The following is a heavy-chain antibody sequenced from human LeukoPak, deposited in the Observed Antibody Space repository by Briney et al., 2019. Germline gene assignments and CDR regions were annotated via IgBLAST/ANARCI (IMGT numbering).Heavy chain of an antibody. CDR2: FDTQEGET. J-gene: IGHJ1*01. CDR1: GHTLTELS. Sequence: ASVKVSCKISGHTLTELSIHCVRRAPGKGLEWVGGFDTQEGETIFAQNFQGRVTMPEDTSSDTAYMELSSLTSQDTAVYYCAPPPVWFGEFMSGNSILGYFQDWGQGTLVTVSS. CDR3: APPPVWFGEFMSGNSILGYFQD. V-gene: IGHV1-24*01. D-gene: IGHD3-10*01.